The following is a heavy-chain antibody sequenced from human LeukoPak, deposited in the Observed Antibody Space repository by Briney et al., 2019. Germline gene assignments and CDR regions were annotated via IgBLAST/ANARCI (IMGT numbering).Heavy chain of an antibody. CDR1: GYSFTSYW. CDR2: IYPGDSDT. V-gene: IGHV5-51*01. J-gene: IGHJ4*02. D-gene: IGHD5-12*01. Sequence: GESLKISCKGSGYSFTSYWIGWVRQMPGKGLEWMGIIYPGDSDTRYSPSFQGQVTISADKSVSTAYLQWSSLKASDTAMYYCARDPRPLYSGYDSWGQGTLVTVSS. CDR3: ARDPRPLYSGYDS.